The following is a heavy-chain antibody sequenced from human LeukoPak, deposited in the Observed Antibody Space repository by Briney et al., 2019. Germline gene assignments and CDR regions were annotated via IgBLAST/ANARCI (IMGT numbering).Heavy chain of an antibody. CDR1: GFTFSNYW. CDR2: IHQHGNEK. Sequence: PGGSLRLSCAASGFTFSNYWMSWVRQAPGKGLEWVVSIHQHGNEKYFVDSVRGRFTISRDNAKNPLYLQMSSLRAEDAAVYYCATLNGPLFEYWGQGTLVTVSS. D-gene: IGHD2-8*01. V-gene: IGHV3-7*01. CDR3: ATLNGPLFEY. J-gene: IGHJ4*02.